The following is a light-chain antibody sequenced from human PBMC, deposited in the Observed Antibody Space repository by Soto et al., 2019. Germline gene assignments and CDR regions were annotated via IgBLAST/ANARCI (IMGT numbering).Light chain of an antibody. J-gene: IGKJ1*01. CDR3: QPYYSIPLT. V-gene: IGKV4-1*01. CDR1: QSFLYSSNNKNY. CDR2: WAS. Sequence: DIVMTQSPDSLAVSLGERATINCKSSQSFLYSSNNKNYLAWYQQNPGQPPKLLIYWASTRESGVPDRFSGSGSGTDFTLTSSILQAEDVAVYYCQPYYSIPLTFGQGTKVEIK.